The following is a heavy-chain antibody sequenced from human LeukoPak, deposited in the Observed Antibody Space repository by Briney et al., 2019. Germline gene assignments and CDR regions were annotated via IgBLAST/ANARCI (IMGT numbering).Heavy chain of an antibody. CDR2: ISSSSSYI. D-gene: IGHD2-2*01. Sequence: PGGSLRLSCAASGFTFSSYSMNWVRQAPGKGLEWVSSISSSSSYIYCADSVKGRFTISRDNAKNSLYLQMNSLRAEDTAVYYCAREGPSHYYYYGMDVWGQGTTVTVSS. V-gene: IGHV3-21*01. J-gene: IGHJ6*02. CDR3: AREGPSHYYYYGMDV. CDR1: GFTFSSYS.